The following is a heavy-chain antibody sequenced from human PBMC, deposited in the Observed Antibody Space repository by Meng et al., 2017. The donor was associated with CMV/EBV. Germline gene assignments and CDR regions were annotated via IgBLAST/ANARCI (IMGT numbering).Heavy chain of an antibody. D-gene: IGHD2-2*01. CDR3: ARGVGYCSSTSCFTPRWGNWYFDL. CDR2: IIPSLGIA. Sequence: ISWGRQAPGKGLEWMGRIIPSLGIAKYAQKFQGRVTITADKSTSTAYMELSSLRSEDTAVYYCARGVGYCSSTSCFTPRWGNWYFDLWGRGTLVTVSS. J-gene: IGHJ2*01. V-gene: IGHV1-69*04.